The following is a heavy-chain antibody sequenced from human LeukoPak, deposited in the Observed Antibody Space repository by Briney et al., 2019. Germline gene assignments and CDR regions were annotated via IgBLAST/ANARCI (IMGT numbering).Heavy chain of an antibody. V-gene: IGHV5-51*01. CDR2: LYPGDSDP. D-gene: IGHD5-12*01. CDR3: ARRLSGYDSNFDY. J-gene: IGHJ4*02. Sequence: GESLKISCKGSGYNFTDYWIGWVREMPGKGLEWVGILYPGDSDPRYSPSFQGQVTISVDKSISTAYLQWSRLKASDTAMYYCARRLSGYDSNFDYWGQGTLVTVSS. CDR1: GYNFTDYW.